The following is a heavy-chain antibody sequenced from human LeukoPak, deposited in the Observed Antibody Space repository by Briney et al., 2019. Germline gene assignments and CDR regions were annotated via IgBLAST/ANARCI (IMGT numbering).Heavy chain of an antibody. V-gene: IGHV3-23*01. CDR3: AKVISSSWYYYYYGMDV. D-gene: IGHD6-13*01. CDR1: GFTFSSYA. Sequence: GGSLRLSCAASGFTFSSYAMSWVRQAPWKGLEWVSAISGSGGSTYYADSVKGRFTISRDNSKNTLYLQMNSLRAEDTAVYYCAKVISSSWYYYYYGMDVWGQGTTVTVSS. CDR2: ISGSGGST. J-gene: IGHJ6*02.